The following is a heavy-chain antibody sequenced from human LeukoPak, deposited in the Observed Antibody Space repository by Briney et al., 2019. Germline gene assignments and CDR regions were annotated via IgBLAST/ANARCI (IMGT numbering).Heavy chain of an antibody. Sequence: ASVRVSCKASGGTFSSYAISWVRQAPGQGLEWMGWINPNSGGTNYAQKFQGRVTMTRDTSISTAYMELSRLRSDDTAVYYCARSTGTTFGLSDYWGQGTLVTVSS. J-gene: IGHJ4*02. D-gene: IGHD3-16*01. CDR1: GGTFSSYA. V-gene: IGHV1-2*02. CDR3: ARSTGTTFGLSDY. CDR2: INPNSGGT.